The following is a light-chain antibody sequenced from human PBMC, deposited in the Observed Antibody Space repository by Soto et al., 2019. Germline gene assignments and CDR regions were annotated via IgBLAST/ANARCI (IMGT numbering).Light chain of an antibody. V-gene: IGLV2-8*01. CDR2: EVD. J-gene: IGLJ1*01. CDR1: SSDVGGYHY. CDR3: LSYGGSNHYV. Sequence: QSVLTQPPSASESPGQSVTISCTGTSSDVGGYHYVSWYQHHPGRAPKLLIYEVDKRPPGVPGRFSGSKSGNTASLTVSGLQADDEADYYCLSYGGSNHYVFGNGTKFTV.